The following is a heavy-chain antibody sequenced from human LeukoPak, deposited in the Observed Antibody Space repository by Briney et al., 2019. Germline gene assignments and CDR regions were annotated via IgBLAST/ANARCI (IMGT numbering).Heavy chain of an antibody. J-gene: IGHJ5*02. CDR2: IYHSGST. CDR1: GGSISSGGYS. CDR3: AREGGRGSGASLTPNNWFDP. Sequence: SSQTLSLTCAVSGGSISSGGYSWSWIRQPPGKGLEWIGYIYHSGSTYYNPSLKSRVTISVDTSKNQFSLKLSSVTAADTAVYYCAREGGRGSGASLTPNNWFDPWGQGTLVTVSS. D-gene: IGHD2-15*01. V-gene: IGHV4-30-2*05.